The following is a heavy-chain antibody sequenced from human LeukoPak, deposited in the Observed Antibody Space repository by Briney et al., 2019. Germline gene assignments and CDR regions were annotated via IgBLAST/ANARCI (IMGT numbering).Heavy chain of an antibody. J-gene: IGHJ4*02. CDR3: ARGPTISETGYFDY. V-gene: IGHV4-34*01. D-gene: IGHD7-27*01. CDR1: GGSFSTYY. CDR2: INHRRDT. Sequence: SETLSLTCAVHGGSFSTYYWSWIRQSPGKGLEWIAEINHRRDTNYNPSVKSRVTISVDTSKNQFSLKVRSLTAADTAVYYCARGPTISETGYFDYWGQGTLVTVSS.